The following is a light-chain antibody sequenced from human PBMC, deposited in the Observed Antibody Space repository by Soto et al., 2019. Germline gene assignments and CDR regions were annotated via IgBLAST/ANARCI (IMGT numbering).Light chain of an antibody. V-gene: IGLV2-14*01. CDR1: SSDVGDYNY. CDR2: EVR. J-gene: IGLJ3*02. Sequence: QSALTQPASVSGSPGQSITISCTGTSSDVGDYNYVSWYQHHPGKAPKVMIYEVRNRPSGVSNRFSGSKSGNTASLTISGLQAEDEADYYCAAWDDSLSGWVFGGGTKLTVL. CDR3: AAWDDSLSGWV.